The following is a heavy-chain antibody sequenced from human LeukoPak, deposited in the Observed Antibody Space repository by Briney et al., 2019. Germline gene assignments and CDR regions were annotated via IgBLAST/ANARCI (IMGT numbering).Heavy chain of an antibody. CDR1: GGSISSYY. V-gene: IGHV4-59*01. CDR2: IYYSGST. J-gene: IGHJ6*03. Sequence: SETLSLTCTVSGGSISSYYWSWIRQPPGKGLEWIGYIYYSGSTNCNPSLKSRVTISVDTSKNQFSLKLSSVTAADTAVYYCARSPLYYGSGDYYYYYYMDVWGKGTTVTVSS. D-gene: IGHD3-10*01. CDR3: ARSPLYYGSGDYYYYYYMDV.